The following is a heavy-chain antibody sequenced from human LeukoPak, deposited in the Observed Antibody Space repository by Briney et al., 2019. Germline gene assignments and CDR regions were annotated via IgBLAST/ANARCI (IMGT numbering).Heavy chain of an antibody. CDR2: MSYTGTT. D-gene: IGHD5-18*01. CDR3: ARSGYSFLVDS. J-gene: IGHJ4*02. CDR1: GGSISSRSYY. Sequence: SETLSLTCTVSGGSISSRSYYWVWIRQPPGKGLEWIASMSYTGTTYYNPSLRSRVTISVDTSKNQFSLNLSSVTAADTAVYFCARSGYSFLVDSWGQGTLVTVSS. V-gene: IGHV4-39*01.